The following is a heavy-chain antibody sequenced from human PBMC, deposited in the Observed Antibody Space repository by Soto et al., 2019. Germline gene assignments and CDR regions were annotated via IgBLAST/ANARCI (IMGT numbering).Heavy chain of an antibody. CDR2: ISSSSSYI. CDR3: ARNPWPFLEWSYIGDDAFDI. CDR1: GFTFSSHS. J-gene: IGHJ3*02. V-gene: IGHV3-21*01. Sequence: NPGGSLRLSCAASGFTFSSHSMNWVRQAPGKGLEWVSSISSSSSYIYYADSVKGRFTISRDNAKNSLYLQMNSLRAEDTAVYYCARNPWPFLEWSYIGDDAFDIWGQGTMVTVSS. D-gene: IGHD3-3*02.